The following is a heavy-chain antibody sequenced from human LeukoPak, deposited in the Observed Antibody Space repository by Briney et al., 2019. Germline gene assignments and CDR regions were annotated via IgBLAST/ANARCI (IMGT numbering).Heavy chain of an antibody. Sequence: SETLSLTCTVSGDSFSSANYYWTWVRQPPGKGLEWIGYVYHSGSTYYNPSLESRVTISVDRSKKQFSLKLSSVTAADTAVYYCARDRGDTYDWGQGTLVTVSS. CDR1: GDSFSSANYY. CDR2: VYHSGST. D-gene: IGHD4-17*01. J-gene: IGHJ4*02. V-gene: IGHV4-30-2*01. CDR3: ARDRGDTYD.